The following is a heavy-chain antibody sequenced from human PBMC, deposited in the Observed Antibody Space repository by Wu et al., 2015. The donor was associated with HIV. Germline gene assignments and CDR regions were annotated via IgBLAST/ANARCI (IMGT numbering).Heavy chain of an antibody. CDR2: INPNSGGT. CDR1: GYTFTGYY. CDR3: AREPYYYDSSGTGAFDI. Sequence: QVQLVQSGAEVKKPGASVKVSCKASGYTFTGYYMHWVRQAPGQGLEWMGWINPNSGGTNYAQKFQGRVTMTRDTSISTAYMELSRLRSDDTAVYYCAREPYYYDSSGTGAFDIWGQGTMVTVSS. J-gene: IGHJ3*02. D-gene: IGHD3-22*01. V-gene: IGHV1-2*02.